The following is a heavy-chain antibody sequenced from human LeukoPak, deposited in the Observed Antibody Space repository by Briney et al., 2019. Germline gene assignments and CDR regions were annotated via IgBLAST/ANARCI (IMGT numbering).Heavy chain of an antibody. CDR2: INPNSGGT. Sequence: ASVKVSCKASGYTFTGYYMHWVRQAPGQGLEWMGWINPNSGGTNYAQKFQGGVTITADESTSTAYMELSSLRSEDTAVYYCAGNYDILTGSRTVYYYYMDVWGKGTTVTISS. J-gene: IGHJ6*03. CDR1: GYTFTGYY. CDR3: AGNYDILTGSRTVYYYYMDV. D-gene: IGHD3-9*01. V-gene: IGHV1-2*02.